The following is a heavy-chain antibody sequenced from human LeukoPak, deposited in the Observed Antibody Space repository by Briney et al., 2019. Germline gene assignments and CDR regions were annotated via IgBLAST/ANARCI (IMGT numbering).Heavy chain of an antibody. D-gene: IGHD1-7*01. V-gene: IGHV3-21*01. CDR2: ISSSSSYI. J-gene: IGHJ4*02. CDR3: ATSRDGTIFHS. Sequence: PGGSLRLSCAASGFTFSRFSMNWVRQAPGKGLEWATSISSSSSYIYYVDSVKGRFTISRDNAKNSLYLQMNSLRAEDTAVYYCATSRDGTIFHSWGQGTLVTVSS. CDR1: GFTFSRFS.